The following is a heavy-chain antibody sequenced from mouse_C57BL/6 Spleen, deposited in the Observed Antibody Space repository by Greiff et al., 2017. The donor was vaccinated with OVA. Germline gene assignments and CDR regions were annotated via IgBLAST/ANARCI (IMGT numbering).Heavy chain of an antibody. CDR3: ARDGYSAWFAY. V-gene: IGHV1-64*01. CDR2: IHPNSGST. D-gene: IGHD2-3*01. J-gene: IGHJ3*01. Sequence: VQLQQPGAELVKPGASVKLSCKASGYTFTSYWMHWVKQRPGQGLEWIGMIHPNSGSTNYNEKFKSKATLTVDKSSSTAYMQLSSLTSEDSAVYYCARDGYSAWFAYWGQGTLVTVSA. CDR1: GYTFTSYW.